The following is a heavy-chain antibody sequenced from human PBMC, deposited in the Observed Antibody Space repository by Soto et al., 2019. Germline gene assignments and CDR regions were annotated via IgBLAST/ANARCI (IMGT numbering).Heavy chain of an antibody. Sequence: PSETLSLTCAVYGGSFCSYYCSWIRQPPGKGLVWIGYIYYSGSTNYNPSLKSRVTISLDTSKNQFSLKLSSVTAADTVVYYCAATGYSGYGGFDYWGQGTLVTVSS. V-gene: IGHV4-59*01. J-gene: IGHJ4*02. D-gene: IGHD5-12*01. CDR3: AATGYSGYGGFDY. CDR2: IYYSGST. CDR1: GGSFCSYY.